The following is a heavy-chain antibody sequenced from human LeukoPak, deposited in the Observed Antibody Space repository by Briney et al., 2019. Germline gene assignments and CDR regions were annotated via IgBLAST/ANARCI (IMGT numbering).Heavy chain of an antibody. J-gene: IGHJ5*02. CDR1: GGSISSSSYY. V-gene: IGHV4-39*02. D-gene: IGHD2-21*02. CDR3: AREGPVTAIPHWFDP. Sequence: SETLSLTCTVSGGSISSSSYYWGWIRQPPGKGLEWIGSIYYSGSTYYNPSLKSRVTISVDTSKNQFSLKLSSVTAADTAVYYCAREGPVTAIPHWFDPWGQGTLVTVSS. CDR2: IYYSGST.